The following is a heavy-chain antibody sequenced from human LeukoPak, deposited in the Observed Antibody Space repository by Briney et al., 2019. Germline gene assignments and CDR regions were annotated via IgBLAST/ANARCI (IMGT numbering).Heavy chain of an antibody. V-gene: IGHV3-7*02. Sequence: GGSLRLSCAASGFTFSSNWMSWVRQAPGKGLEWVANIRQDGSEKYYVDSVKGRFTISRDNAKNSLYLQMNSLRAEDTAVYYCARVRGAYSYAHGDYWGQGTLVTVSS. D-gene: IGHD5-18*01. CDR3: ARVRGAYSYAHGDY. CDR1: GFTFSSNW. J-gene: IGHJ4*02. CDR2: IRQDGSEK.